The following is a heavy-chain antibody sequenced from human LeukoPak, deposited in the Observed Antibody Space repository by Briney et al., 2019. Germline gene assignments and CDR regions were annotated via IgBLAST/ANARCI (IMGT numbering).Heavy chain of an antibody. V-gene: IGHV4-38-2*01. CDR1: GYSISSGYY. J-gene: IGHJ4*02. Sequence: PSETLSLTCAVSGYSISSGYYWGWLRQPPGKGLEWIATIYHSGITYYKTSLKSRVTISVDTSKNQFSLKLTSVTAADTAVYYCARVDLLRGVIVRGFDYWGQGTLVTVSS. CDR3: ARVDLLRGVIVRGFDY. CDR2: IYHSGIT. D-gene: IGHD3-10*01.